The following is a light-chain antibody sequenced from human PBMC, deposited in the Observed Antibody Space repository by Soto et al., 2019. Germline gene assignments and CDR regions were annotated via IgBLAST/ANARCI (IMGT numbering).Light chain of an antibody. Sequence: DIPLSQSPSLLSASVRDRVTITCRASQDLDNYLAWYRQTPGEAPKLLVYGAYTLQSGVPRRFSGAGSGTEFSLTISSLQPEDFAIYYCQLLNCSPPITFGQGTRVDIK. CDR3: QLLNCSPPIT. CDR2: GAY. CDR1: QDLDNY. V-gene: IGKV1-9*01. J-gene: IGKJ5*01.